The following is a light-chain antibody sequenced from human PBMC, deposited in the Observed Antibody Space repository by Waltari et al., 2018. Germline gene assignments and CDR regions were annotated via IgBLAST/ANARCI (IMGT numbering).Light chain of an antibody. CDR2: GAS. J-gene: IGKJ2*01. CDR3: HQYTNWPPMYT. CDR1: QSVNSN. Sequence: EIVLTQSPATLPVSPGERATLTCRASQSVNSNLAWYRQTPGQAPRLLIHGASTRAIGVPARFSGSGSGTEFTLTISSLQSEDFALYYCHQYTNWPPMYTFGQGTKLEIK. V-gene: IGKV3-15*01.